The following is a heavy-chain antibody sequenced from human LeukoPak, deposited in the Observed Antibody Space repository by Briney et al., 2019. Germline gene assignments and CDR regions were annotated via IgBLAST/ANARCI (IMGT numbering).Heavy chain of an antibody. D-gene: IGHD6-6*01. CDR2: INHSGST. CDR3: AREISPADSSSAFDY. Sequence: PSETLSLTCAVYGGSFSGYYWSWIRQPPGKGLEWIGEINHSGSTNYNPSLKSRVTISVDTSKNQLSLKLSSVTAADTAVYYCAREISPADSSSAFDYWGQGTLVTVSS. V-gene: IGHV4-34*01. CDR1: GGSFSGYY. J-gene: IGHJ4*02.